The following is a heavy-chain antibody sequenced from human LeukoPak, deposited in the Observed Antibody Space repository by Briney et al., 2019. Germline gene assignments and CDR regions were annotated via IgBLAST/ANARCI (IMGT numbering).Heavy chain of an antibody. D-gene: IGHD1-26*01. CDR2: IYYSGST. CDR1: GGSISSYY. V-gene: IGHV4-59*01. Sequence: PAETLSLTRTLSGGSISSYYWSWLRQPPGEGLVWLGYIYYSGSTNYNLSLKRRVTISVDTSKNQFSLKLSSVTAADTAVYSCARDQKVGARGYYYMDVWGKGNTVTISS. J-gene: IGHJ6*03. CDR3: ARDQKVGARGYYYMDV.